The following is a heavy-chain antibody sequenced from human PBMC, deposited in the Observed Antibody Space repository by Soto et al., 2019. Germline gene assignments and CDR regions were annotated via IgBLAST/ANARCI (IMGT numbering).Heavy chain of an antibody. CDR3: ARGKEGSSWYFDF. J-gene: IGHJ4*02. D-gene: IGHD6-13*01. Sequence: QVQLQESGPGLVKPSETLSLTCTVSGGFISNHHWSWIRQSPGNELEWIGYIHYTGITTYNPSLKSRLTISVDTSKNQFSLWLSSVTAADTAMYYCARGKEGSSWYFDFWGQGTLVTVSS. CDR2: IHYTGIT. V-gene: IGHV4-59*11. CDR1: GGFISNHH.